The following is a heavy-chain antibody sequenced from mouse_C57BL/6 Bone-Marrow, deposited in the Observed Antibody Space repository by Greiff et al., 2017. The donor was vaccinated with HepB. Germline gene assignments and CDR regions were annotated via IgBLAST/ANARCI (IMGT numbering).Heavy chain of an antibody. Sequence: VQLQQSGAELVKPGASVKLSCKASGYTFTSYWMHWVKQRPGLGLEWIGRIDPNSGGTKYNEKFKSKATLTVDKPSSTAYMQLSSLTSEDSAVYSGARPVRGGDFDYWGRGTSLTVSS. V-gene: IGHV1-72*01. CDR1: GYTFTSYW. J-gene: IGHJ2*03. CDR2: IDPNSGGT. D-gene: IGHD1-1*01. CDR3: ARPVRGGDFDY.